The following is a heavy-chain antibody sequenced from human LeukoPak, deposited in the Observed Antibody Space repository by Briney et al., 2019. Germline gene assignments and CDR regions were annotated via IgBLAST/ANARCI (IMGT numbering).Heavy chain of an antibody. J-gene: IGHJ4*02. CDR2: ISFVGAET. Sequence: VRCLRLSPAASGLTFSGYAMDSVCEAPREGLGWGAVISFVGAETSYADSVKGRFTISRDNSKNTVYLQMNSLRTGDTAVYYCAKDWGRHFLSGSSYFDYWGEGTLLTVSS. CDR3: AKDWGRHFLSGSSYFDY. V-gene: IGHV3-30-3*02. CDR1: GLTFSGYA. D-gene: IGHD3-10*01.